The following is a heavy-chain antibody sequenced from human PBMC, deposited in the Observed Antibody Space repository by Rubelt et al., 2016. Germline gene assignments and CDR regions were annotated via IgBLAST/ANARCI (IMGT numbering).Heavy chain of an antibody. D-gene: IGHD6-13*01. J-gene: IGHJ4*02. CDR2: TTAHNGQT. Sequence: QVRLVQSGTEVKKPGASVRVSCKASGYNFTNYSFSWMRQAPGQGLEWMGWTTAHNGQTIYAQKLQGRVTMTTDTATSTAYMELSSRRSEDTAVCYCARDLSSTWYKDYWGQGTLVTVSS. CDR1: GYNFTNYS. V-gene: IGHV1-18*01. CDR3: ARDLSSTWYKDY.